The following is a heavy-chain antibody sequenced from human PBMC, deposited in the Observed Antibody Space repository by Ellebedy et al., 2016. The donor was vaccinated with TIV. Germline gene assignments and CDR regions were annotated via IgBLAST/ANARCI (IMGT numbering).Heavy chain of an antibody. J-gene: IGHJ4*02. V-gene: IGHV1-8*01. CDR3: ARGFCSGGRCSYRWLVYYFDY. D-gene: IGHD2-15*01. Sequence: ASVKVSCKASGYTFTSYDINWVRQATGQGLEWMGWMNPNSGNTGYAQKFQGRVTMTRNTSIRTAYMELSSLRFEDTAVYYCARGFCSGGRCSYRWLVYYFDYWGQGTLVTVSS. CDR1: GYTFTSYD. CDR2: MNPNSGNT.